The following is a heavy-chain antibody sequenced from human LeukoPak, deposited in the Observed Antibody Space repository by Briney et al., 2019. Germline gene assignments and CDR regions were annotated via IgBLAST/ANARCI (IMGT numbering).Heavy chain of an antibody. CDR1: GGSISSGGYY. CDR3: AKDYTAFFDY. CDR2: ISGSGGST. Sequence: ETLSLTCTVSGGSISSGGYYWSWIRQAPGKGLEWVSAISGSGGSTYYADSVKGRFTISRDNSKNTLYLQMNSLRAEDTAVYYCAKDYTAFFDYWGQGTLVTVSS. V-gene: IGHV3-23*01. D-gene: IGHD3-16*01. J-gene: IGHJ4*02.